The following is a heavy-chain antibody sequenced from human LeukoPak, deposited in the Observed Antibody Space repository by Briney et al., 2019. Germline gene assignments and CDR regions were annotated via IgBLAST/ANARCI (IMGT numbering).Heavy chain of an antibody. CDR2: ISSSSSYI. Sequence: GGSLRLSCAASGFTFSSYSMNWVRQAPGKGLEWVSSISSSSSYIYYADSVKGRFTISRDNAKNSLYLQMNSLRAEDTAVYYCARESSGWYGALGDFDYWGQGTLVTVSS. CDR3: ARESSGWYGALGDFDY. V-gene: IGHV3-21*01. CDR1: GFTFSSYS. J-gene: IGHJ4*02. D-gene: IGHD6-19*01.